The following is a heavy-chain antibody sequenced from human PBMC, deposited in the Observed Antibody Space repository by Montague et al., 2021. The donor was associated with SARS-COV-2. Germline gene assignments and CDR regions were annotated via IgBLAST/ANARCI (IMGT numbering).Heavy chain of an antibody. Sequence: SLRLSCAASGFTFSSHDMHWVRQSPGNGLQWVSAIGTAGDTYYEGSVEGRFTISREDAKSSLPLHMTGLTAGDTAVYYCARAHADSVYHFWSGSVTSTSLDVWGKGTAVTVSS. CDR1: GFTFSSHD. CDR2: IGTAGDT. D-gene: IGHD3-3*01. V-gene: IGHV3-13*01. CDR3: ARAHADSVYHFWSGSVTSTSLDV. J-gene: IGHJ6*04.